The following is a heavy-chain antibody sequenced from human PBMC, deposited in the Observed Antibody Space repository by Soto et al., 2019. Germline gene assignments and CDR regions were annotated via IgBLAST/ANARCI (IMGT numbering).Heavy chain of an antibody. J-gene: IGHJ4*02. Sequence: GGSLRLSCAASGFTFSSYAMSWVRQAPGKGLEWVSAISGSGGSTYYADSVKGRFTISRDNSKNTLYLQMNSLRAEDTAVYYCAKDSVRDFWSGLYTIDYWGQGTLVTVSS. CDR3: AKDSVRDFWSGLYTIDY. CDR2: ISGSGGST. V-gene: IGHV3-23*01. D-gene: IGHD3-3*01. CDR1: GFTFSSYA.